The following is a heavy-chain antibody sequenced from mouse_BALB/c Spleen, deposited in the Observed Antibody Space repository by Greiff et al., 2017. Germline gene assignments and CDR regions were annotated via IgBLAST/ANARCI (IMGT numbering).Heavy chain of an antibody. Sequence: EVQLQESGPGLVKPSQSLSLTCTVTGYSITSDYAWNWIRQFPGNKLEWMGYISYSGSTSYNPSLKSRISITRDTSKNQFFLQLNSVTTEDTATYYCAREDLYGNNGGFAYWGQGTLVTVSA. CDR1: GYSITSDYA. CDR2: ISYSGST. V-gene: IGHV3-2*02. J-gene: IGHJ3*01. D-gene: IGHD2-1*01. CDR3: AREDLYGNNGGFAY.